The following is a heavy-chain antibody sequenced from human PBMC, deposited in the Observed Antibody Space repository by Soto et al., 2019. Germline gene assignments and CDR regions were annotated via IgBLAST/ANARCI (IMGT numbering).Heavy chain of an antibody. Sequence: GGSLRLSCGASGSTFSSSWMTWVRQAPGKGLEWVANINLDGSERNYVDSVKGRFTISRVNAKNLLYLQMNSLRAEDTAVYYCARDRAYNCFDYWGQGTLVTVSS. V-gene: IGHV3-7*05. CDR1: GSTFSSSW. CDR2: INLDGSER. J-gene: IGHJ4*02. CDR3: ARDRAYNCFDY. D-gene: IGHD5-18*01.